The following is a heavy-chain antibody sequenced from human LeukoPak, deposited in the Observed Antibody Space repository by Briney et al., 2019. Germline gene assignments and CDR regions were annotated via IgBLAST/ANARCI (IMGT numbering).Heavy chain of an antibody. CDR2: INPNSGGT. V-gene: IGHV1-2*02. Sequence: ASVKVSCKASGNTFTDYYMHWVRQAPGQGLEWMGWINPNSGGTNYAQNFQGRVTMTRDTSISTAYMELSRLRSDDTAVYYCARDRIAVAGRKYYYYMDVWGKGTTVTVSS. J-gene: IGHJ6*03. D-gene: IGHD6-19*01. CDR1: GNTFTDYY. CDR3: ARDRIAVAGRKYYYYMDV.